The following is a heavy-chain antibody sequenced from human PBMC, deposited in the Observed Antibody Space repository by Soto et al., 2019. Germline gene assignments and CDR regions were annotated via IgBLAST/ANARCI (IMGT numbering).Heavy chain of an antibody. CDR3: ARHFHATTWPTALDY. Sequence: GGSLRLSCAASGFTVSTNYMSWVRQAPGKGLEWVSVIYGGGTTYYAESVKGRFTISRDNSKNTHYLQLNSLRDEDTAVYYWARHFHATTWPTALDYWGQGALVTVSS. CDR1: GFTVSTNY. J-gene: IGHJ4*02. V-gene: IGHV3-53*01. D-gene: IGHD3-3*02. CDR2: IYGGGTT.